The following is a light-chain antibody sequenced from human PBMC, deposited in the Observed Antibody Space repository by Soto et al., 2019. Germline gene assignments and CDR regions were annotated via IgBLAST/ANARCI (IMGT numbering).Light chain of an antibody. Sequence: DIQMTQSPSTLSASVGDRVTITCRASQSISSWLAWYQQKPGKAPKLLIYDASSLESGVPSRFSGSGSGTEFTLTICSLQPDDFATYYCQQYNSYSGRTFGQGTKVEIK. V-gene: IGKV1-5*01. CDR2: DAS. CDR1: QSISSW. J-gene: IGKJ1*01. CDR3: QQYNSYSGRT.